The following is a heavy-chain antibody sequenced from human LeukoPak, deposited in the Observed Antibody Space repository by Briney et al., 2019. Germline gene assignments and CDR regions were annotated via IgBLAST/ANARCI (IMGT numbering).Heavy chain of an antibody. D-gene: IGHD2-8*01. J-gene: IGHJ6*03. CDR3: ANGNRCTSPNCLGYYYFYMDV. Sequence: GGSLRLSCAASGFTFSSYAMNWVRQAPGRGLEWVSGFSGSGGTTYYADSVKGRFTISRDNSKNTLYLQTNSLRAEDTAVYYCANGNRCTSPNCLGYYYFYMDVWGKGTTVTVSS. V-gene: IGHV3-23*01. CDR2: FSGSGGTT. CDR1: GFTFSSYA.